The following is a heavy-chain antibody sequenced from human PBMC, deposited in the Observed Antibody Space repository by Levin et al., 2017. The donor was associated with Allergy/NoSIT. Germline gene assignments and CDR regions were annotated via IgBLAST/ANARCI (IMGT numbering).Heavy chain of an antibody. V-gene: IGHV3-21*01. D-gene: IGHD3-16*01. CDR1: GFSFSNYS. Sequence: GESLKISCAASGFSFSNYSMKWVRQAPGKGLEWVSSISTSSHYIHYADSVRGRFTISRDDAKNSLFLQMNSLRGEDTAVYFCAREGDHYDSRRGFAYYFDYWGQGTLVTVSS. J-gene: IGHJ4*02. CDR2: ISTSSHYI. CDR3: AREGDHYDSRRGFAYYFDY.